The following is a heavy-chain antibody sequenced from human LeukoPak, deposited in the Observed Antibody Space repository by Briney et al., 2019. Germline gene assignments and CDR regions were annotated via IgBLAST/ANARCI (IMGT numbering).Heavy chain of an antibody. CDR3: AKDPVPDYSYQFDY. CDR2: ISWNSGSI. D-gene: IGHD4-11*01. Sequence: PGGSLRLSCEGSGFIFNSHGMAWVRQAPGKGLEWVSGISWNSGSIGYADSVKGRFTISRDNAKNSLYLQMNSLRAEDTALYYCAKDPVPDYSYQFDYWGQGTLVTVSS. CDR1: GFIFNSHG. J-gene: IGHJ4*02. V-gene: IGHV3-9*01.